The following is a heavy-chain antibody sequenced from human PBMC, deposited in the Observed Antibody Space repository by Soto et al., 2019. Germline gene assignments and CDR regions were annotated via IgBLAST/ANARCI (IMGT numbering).Heavy chain of an antibody. CDR3: ARDDLTYYDSSGYYGAFDI. D-gene: IGHD3-22*01. Sequence: QVQLVESGGGVVQPGRSLRLSCAASGFTFSSYAMHWVRQAPGKGLEWVAVISYDGSNKYYADSVKGRFTISRDNSKNTLYLQMNSLRAEDTAVYYCARDDLTYYDSSGYYGAFDIWGQGTMVTVSS. V-gene: IGHV3-30-3*01. CDR2: ISYDGSNK. CDR1: GFTFSSYA. J-gene: IGHJ3*02.